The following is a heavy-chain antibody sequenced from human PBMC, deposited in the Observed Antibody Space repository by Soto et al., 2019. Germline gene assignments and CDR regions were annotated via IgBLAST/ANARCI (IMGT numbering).Heavy chain of an antibody. J-gene: IGHJ4*02. CDR1: DGSMNSDSSY. CDR2: INHSGRT. Sequence: QLQLQESGPGLVKPSETLSLTCRVSDGSMNSDSSYWGWIRQPPGKGLEWIGVINHSGRTYHNLSLLGRVTMSVDASKNQFSLKLTSMNAADTAVYYWARLGGYVSVGFYYLWDSWGQGTLVTVSS. CDR3: ARLGGYVSVGFYYLWDS. D-gene: IGHD3-22*01. V-gene: IGHV4-39*01.